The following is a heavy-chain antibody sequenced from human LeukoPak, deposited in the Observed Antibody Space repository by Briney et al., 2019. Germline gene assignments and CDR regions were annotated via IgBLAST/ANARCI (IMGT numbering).Heavy chain of an antibody. V-gene: IGHV4-34*01. CDR2: INHSGST. D-gene: IGHD3-16*02. CDR1: GGSFSGYY. Sequence: SETLSLTCAVYGGSFSGYYWSWIRQPPGKGLEWIGEINHSGSTNYNPSLKSRVTISVDTSKNQFSLKLSSVTAADTAVYYCARGSPMITFGGVIVCPLYDWDQGTLVTVSS. CDR3: ARGSPMITFGGVIVCPLYD. J-gene: IGHJ4*02.